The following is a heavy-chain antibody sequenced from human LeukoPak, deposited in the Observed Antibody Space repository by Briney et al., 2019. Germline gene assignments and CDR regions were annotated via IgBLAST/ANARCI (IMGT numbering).Heavy chain of an antibody. V-gene: IGHV1-18*01. J-gene: IGHJ5*02. CDR3: ARAAMVRGASKWFDP. CDR2: ISAYNGNT. CDR1: GYTFTSYG. D-gene: IGHD3-10*01. Sequence: GASVKVSCKASGYTFTSYGISWVRQAPGQGLEWMGWISAYNGNTNYAQKLQGRVTMTTDTSTSTAYMELRSLRSDDTAVYYCARAAMVRGASKWFDPWGQGTLVTVSS.